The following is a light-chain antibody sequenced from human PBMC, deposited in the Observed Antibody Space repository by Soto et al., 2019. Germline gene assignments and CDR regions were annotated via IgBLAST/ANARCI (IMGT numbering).Light chain of an antibody. V-gene: IGKV1-5*03. CDR2: MAS. J-gene: IGKJ1*01. CDR3: QHHDSYSPSWP. CDR1: QNINEY. Sequence: DIQMTQSPSTLSASVGDSVTITCRASQNINEYLAWYQQKPGKAPKILIYMASSLESEVPSRFSGSGSGTEFTLTISRLQPDDSATYYCQHHDSYSPSWPFGQGTKVDIK.